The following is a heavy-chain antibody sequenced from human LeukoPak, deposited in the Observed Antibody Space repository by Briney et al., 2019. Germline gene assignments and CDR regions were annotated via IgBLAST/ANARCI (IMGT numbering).Heavy chain of an antibody. CDR3: AKDRPLNWGYYFDY. CDR1: GFTFSNYE. D-gene: IGHD7-27*01. J-gene: IGHJ4*02. Sequence: GGSLRLSCAGSGFTFSNYEMNWVRQAPGKGLEWVSYISRSGDTIEYADSVKGRFTISRDTSKNTLYLQMNSLRAEDTAVYYCAKDRPLNWGYYFDYWGQGTLVTVSS. CDR2: ISRSGDTI. V-gene: IGHV3-48*03.